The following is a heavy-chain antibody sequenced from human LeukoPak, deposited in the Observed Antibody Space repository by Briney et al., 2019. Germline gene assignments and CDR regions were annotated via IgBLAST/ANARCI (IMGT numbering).Heavy chain of an antibody. CDR2: IYPGDSDT. Sequence: GESLKISCKGSGYSFTSYWIGWVRQMPGKGLEWMGIIYPGDSDTRYSPSFQGQVTISADKSISTAYLQWSSLKALDTAMYYCARSSAPIRKPYYSNAFDIWGQGTMVTVSS. CDR1: GYSFTSYW. D-gene: IGHD3-10*01. V-gene: IGHV5-51*01. CDR3: ARSSAPIRKPYYSNAFDI. J-gene: IGHJ3*02.